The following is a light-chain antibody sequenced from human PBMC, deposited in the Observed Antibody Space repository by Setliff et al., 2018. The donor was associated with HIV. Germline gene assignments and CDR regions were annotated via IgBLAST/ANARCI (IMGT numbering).Light chain of an antibody. Sequence: QSALAQPPSASGSPGQRVTISCSGSRSNIGSGPVNWYQQLPGAAPKLLIYSNNQRPSGVPDRFSASKSGTSASLAISGPQSEDESDYFCAAFDDTLNGPVFGTGTKVTVL. J-gene: IGLJ1*01. CDR1: RSNIGSGP. CDR3: AAFDDTLNGPV. V-gene: IGLV1-44*01. CDR2: SNN.